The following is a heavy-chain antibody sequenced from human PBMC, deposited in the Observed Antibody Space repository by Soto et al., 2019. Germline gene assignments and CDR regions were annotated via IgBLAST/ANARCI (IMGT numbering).Heavy chain of an antibody. Sequence: QITFKEAGPTLVQPTQTLTLTGTFSGFSLSTTGEGVFWIRQPPGKAPDWLALVHWNDDKRYSPSLRPTLIVRKDTSRNQVVLSLTNLDAVDTGTYYCAHRRVGDTSAEYNGLDVWGKGTTVIVS. CDR1: GFSLSTTGEG. CDR3: AHRRVGDTSAEYNGLDV. D-gene: IGHD3-3*01. V-gene: IGHV2-5*01. CDR2: VHWNDDK. J-gene: IGHJ6*04.